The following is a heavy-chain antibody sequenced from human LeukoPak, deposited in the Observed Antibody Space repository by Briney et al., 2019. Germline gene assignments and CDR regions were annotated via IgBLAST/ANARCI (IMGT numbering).Heavy chain of an antibody. CDR3: ATHIELGGALLGALDY. CDR2: IGWNSGSI. CDR1: GFTFCDYA. V-gene: IGHV3-9*01. Sequence: GGSLRLSCAASGFTFCDYAMHWVRQAPGKGLEWVSRIGWNSGSIDYADSVKGRFTISRDNANNSLYLQMNTLRPADTALYYCATHIELGGALLGALDYWGQGTLVTVSS. D-gene: IGHD2/OR15-2a*01. J-gene: IGHJ4*02.